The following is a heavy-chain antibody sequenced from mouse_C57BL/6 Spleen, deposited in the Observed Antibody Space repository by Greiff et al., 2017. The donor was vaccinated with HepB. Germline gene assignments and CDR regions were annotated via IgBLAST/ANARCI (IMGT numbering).Heavy chain of an antibody. D-gene: IGHD1-1*01. J-gene: IGHJ2*01. CDR1: GYAFSSSW. CDR3: ARGPYGSSYGGY. CDR2: IYPGDGDT. Sequence: QVQLQQSGPELVKPGASVKISCKASGYAFSSSWMNWVKQRPGKGLEWIGRIYPGDGDTNYNGKFKGKATLTADKSSSTAYMQLSSLTSEDSAVYFCARGPYGSSYGGYWGQGTTLTVSS. V-gene: IGHV1-82*01.